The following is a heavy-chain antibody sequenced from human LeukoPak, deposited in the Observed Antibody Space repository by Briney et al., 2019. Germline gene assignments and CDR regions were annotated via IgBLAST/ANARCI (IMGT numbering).Heavy chain of an antibody. J-gene: IGHJ4*02. Sequence: GGSLRLSCAASGFTFSSYGMHWVRQAPGKGLEWVAVISYDESNKYYADSVEGRFTIPRDNSKNTLYLQMNSLRAEDTAVYYCAKGWPMITFGGVIDYWGQGTLVTVSS. V-gene: IGHV3-30*18. CDR2: ISYDESNK. CDR3: AKGWPMITFGGVIDY. CDR1: GFTFSSYG. D-gene: IGHD3-16*02.